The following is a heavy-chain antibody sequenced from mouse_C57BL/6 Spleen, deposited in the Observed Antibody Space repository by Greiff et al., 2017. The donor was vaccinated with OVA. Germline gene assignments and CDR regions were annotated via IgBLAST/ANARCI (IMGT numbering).Heavy chain of an antibody. CDR3: ARGEYFDY. V-gene: IGHV1-52*01. Sequence: VKLMESGAELVRPGSSVKLSCKASGYTFTSYWMHWVKQRPIQGLEWIGNIDPSDSETHYNQKFKDKATLTVDKSSSTAYMQLSSLTSEDSAVYYCARGEYFDYWGQGTTLTVSS. J-gene: IGHJ2*01. CDR1: GYTFTSYW. CDR2: IDPSDSET.